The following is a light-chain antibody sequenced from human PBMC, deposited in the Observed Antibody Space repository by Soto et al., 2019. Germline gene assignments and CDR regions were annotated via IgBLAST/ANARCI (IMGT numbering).Light chain of an antibody. CDR1: QSISNW. CDR3: QQSNTYSWT. CDR2: LAS. Sequence: DIQMTQSPSSVSASVGDRVTITCRASQSISNWLAWYQQKPGKAPKLLIYLASSLESGVPSRFSGSGSGTEFTLTISNLQPDDFATYYCQQSNTYSWTFGQGTKVDIK. J-gene: IGKJ1*01. V-gene: IGKV1-5*03.